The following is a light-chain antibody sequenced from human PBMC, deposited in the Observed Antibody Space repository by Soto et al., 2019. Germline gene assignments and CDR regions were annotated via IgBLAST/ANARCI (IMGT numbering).Light chain of an antibody. J-gene: IGLJ1*01. CDR1: SSDVGGYIF. CDR2: AVT. V-gene: IGLV2-14*01. Sequence: SVLTQPASVSGSPGQSITISCTGTSSDVGGYIFVSWYQHHPGKAPKLMIYAVTNRPSGVSNRFSGSKSGNTASLTISGLQAEDEADYYCSSYTSGSTPLVFGTGTKVTVL. CDR3: SSYTSGSTPLV.